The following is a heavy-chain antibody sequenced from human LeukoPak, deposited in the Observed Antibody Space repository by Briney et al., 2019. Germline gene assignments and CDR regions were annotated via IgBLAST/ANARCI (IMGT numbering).Heavy chain of an antibody. D-gene: IGHD1-26*01. V-gene: IGHV3-23*01. Sequence: GGSLRLSCAASGFTFSTFAMSWVRQAPGKGLEWVSSIGGRDTTTYYADSVKGRFTISRDNSKNTLYLQMDSLRAKDSALYYCARTLSGSYRDCWGQGTLVTVSS. CDR2: IGGRDTTT. J-gene: IGHJ4*02. CDR3: ARTLSGSYRDC. CDR1: GFTFSTFA.